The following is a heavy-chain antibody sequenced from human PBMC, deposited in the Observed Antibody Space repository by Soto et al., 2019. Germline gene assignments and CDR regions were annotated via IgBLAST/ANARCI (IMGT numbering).Heavy chain of an antibody. J-gene: IGHJ5*01. Sequence: PSETLSLTCAVYGGSFGGYFWSWIRQPPGKGLEWIGEINHSGGTNYNPSLKSRITISLDTSKNQLSLKLSSVTAADTAVYYCARGAVPRHYNFWSGYYFADWFDSWGQGSLVTVSS. CDR3: ARGAVPRHYNFWSGYYFADWFDS. CDR2: INHSGGT. V-gene: IGHV4-34*01. D-gene: IGHD3-3*01. CDR1: GGSFGGYF.